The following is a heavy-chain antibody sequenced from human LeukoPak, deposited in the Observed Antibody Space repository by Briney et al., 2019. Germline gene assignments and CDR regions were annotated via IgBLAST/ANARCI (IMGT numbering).Heavy chain of an antibody. CDR2: IYHSGST. CDR3: ARDGGPLVPAAIDY. Sequence: SETLSLTCTVSGYSISSGYYWGWIRQPPGKGLEWIGSIYHSGSTYYNPSLKSRVTISVDTSKNQFSLKLSSVTAADTAVYYCARDGGPLVPAAIDYWGQGTLVTVSS. V-gene: IGHV4-38-2*02. CDR1: GYSISSGYY. J-gene: IGHJ4*02. D-gene: IGHD2-2*01.